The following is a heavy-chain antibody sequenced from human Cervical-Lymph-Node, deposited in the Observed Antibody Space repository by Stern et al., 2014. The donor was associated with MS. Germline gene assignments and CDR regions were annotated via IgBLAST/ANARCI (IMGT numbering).Heavy chain of an antibody. CDR2: IKSEVDGGTT. Sequence: EMQLVESGGGLVKPGESLRLSCAASGFSASNTWMSWVRQAPGKGLEWVGRIKSEVDGGTTDHAAPVKGRLIISRDESKNTLYLQMNSLRTEDTAVYYCTTGPYQCSDYWGRGTLVTVSS. CDR1: GFSASNTW. CDR3: TTGPYQCSDY. D-gene: IGHD2-2*01. V-gene: IGHV3-15*01. J-gene: IGHJ4*02.